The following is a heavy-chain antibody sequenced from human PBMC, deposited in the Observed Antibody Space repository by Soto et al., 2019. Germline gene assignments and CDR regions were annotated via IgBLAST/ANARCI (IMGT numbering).Heavy chain of an antibody. CDR2: IFHSGST. J-gene: IGHJ6*02. CDR1: GGSINSGDYY. Sequence: SETLSLTCTVSGGSINSGDYYWTWVRQPPGKGLEWIGNIFHSGSTYYTPSLQSRVTISLDTSKNHFSLKLNSVTPADTAVYYCARDRYYGSGTYYNFYSGMDVWGPGTTVTVSS. CDR3: ARDRYYGSGTYYNFYSGMDV. D-gene: IGHD3-10*01. V-gene: IGHV4-30-4*01.